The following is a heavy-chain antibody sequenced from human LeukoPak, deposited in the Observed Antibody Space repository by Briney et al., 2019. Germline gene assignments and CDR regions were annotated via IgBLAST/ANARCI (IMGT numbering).Heavy chain of an antibody. Sequence: SETLSLTCTISVGSISTYYWGWIRQPPGKGLEWIGYISYSGSTTYTPSLGSRVTISVDTPKNQFSLRLSSVTAADTAVYYCTRITQGTVDYWGQGILVTVSS. D-gene: IGHD3-10*01. CDR2: ISYSGST. CDR3: TRITQGTVDY. V-gene: IGHV4-59*01. J-gene: IGHJ4*02. CDR1: VGSISTYY.